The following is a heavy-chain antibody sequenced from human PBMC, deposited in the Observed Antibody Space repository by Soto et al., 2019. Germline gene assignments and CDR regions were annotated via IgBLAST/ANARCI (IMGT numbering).Heavy chain of an antibody. CDR1: GFNFSSYA. V-gene: IGHV3-23*01. D-gene: IGHD4-17*01. Sequence: GGSLRVSCAASGFNFSSYAMSWVRQAPGKGLEWVSAISGSGGSTHYAESVKGRFTISRENSKNTLYPQMNSLRAEDTAVYYCAKDRGHGDYAFDYWGQGTLVTVPS. CDR3: AKDRGHGDYAFDY. CDR2: ISGSGGST. J-gene: IGHJ4*02.